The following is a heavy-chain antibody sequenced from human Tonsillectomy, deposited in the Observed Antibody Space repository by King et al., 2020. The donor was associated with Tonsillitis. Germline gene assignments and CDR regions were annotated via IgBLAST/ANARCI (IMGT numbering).Heavy chain of an antibody. Sequence: VQLQESGPGLVRPSETLSLTCTVSGGSISTYYWSWIRQPPGKGLEWIGFIFHTGSTDYNPSLKSRVTMSVDTSKNQFSLKLSSVTAADTAVYYCARLQSMGDTLDDCWGQGTLVTVSS. J-gene: IGHJ4*02. V-gene: IGHV4-59*08. CDR2: IFHTGST. D-gene: IGHD2-21*01. CDR1: GGSISTYY. CDR3: ARLQSMGDTLDDC.